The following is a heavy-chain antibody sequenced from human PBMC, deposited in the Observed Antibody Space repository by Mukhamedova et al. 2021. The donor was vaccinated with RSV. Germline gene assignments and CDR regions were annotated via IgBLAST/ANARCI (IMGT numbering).Heavy chain of an antibody. CDR3: ATRGRRGYYYYYGMDV. V-gene: IGHV3-53*04. CDR2: IYSGGST. J-gene: IGHJ6*02. Sequence: GLEWVSVIYSGGSTYYADSVKGRFTISRHNSKNTLYLQMNSLRAEDTAVYYCATRGRRGYYYYYGMDVWGQGTTATVPS. D-gene: IGHD3-10*01.